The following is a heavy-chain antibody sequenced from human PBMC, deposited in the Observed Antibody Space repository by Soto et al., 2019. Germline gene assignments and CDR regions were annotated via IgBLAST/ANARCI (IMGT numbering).Heavy chain of an antibody. Sequence: QVQLVQSGAEVKKPGASVKVSCKASGYTFTSYGISWVRQAPGQGLEWMGWISAYNGNTNYAQKLQGRVTMTTDTSTRTAYMELRSLRSDDTAVYYCARVSKGVGDSGYFDYWGQGTLVTVSS. CDR1: GYTFTSYG. CDR3: ARVSKGVGDSGYFDY. V-gene: IGHV1-18*04. J-gene: IGHJ4*02. CDR2: ISAYNGNT. D-gene: IGHD3-16*01.